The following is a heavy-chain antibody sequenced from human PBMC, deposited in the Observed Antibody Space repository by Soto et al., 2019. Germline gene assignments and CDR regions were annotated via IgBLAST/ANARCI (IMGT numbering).Heavy chain of an antibody. V-gene: IGHV1-69*01. Sequence: QVQLVQSGAEVKKPGSSVKVSCQASGGTFNNYAFTWVRQAPGQGLEWLGGIMPVFHTTNIAQTFQDRITVNADDFPTTVYTELTSRRYDDTAVYYCATATIAPVSASLYHYGMDVWGKGTTVTVSS. CDR1: GGTFNNYA. CDR2: IMPVFHTT. CDR3: ATATIAPVSASLYHYGMDV. D-gene: IGHD2-15*01. J-gene: IGHJ6*04.